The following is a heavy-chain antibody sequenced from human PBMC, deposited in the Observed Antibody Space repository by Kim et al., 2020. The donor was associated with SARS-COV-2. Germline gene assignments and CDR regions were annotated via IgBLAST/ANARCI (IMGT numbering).Heavy chain of an antibody. Sequence: SETLSLTCTVSRGSISSSSYYWGWIRQPPGKGLEWIGSVYYSGSTYYNPSLKSRVTISVDTSKNQFSLKLSSVTAADTAVYYCSRHCLGDFWPGPVFDYWGQGTLGTGPS. CDR2: VYYSGST. CDR3: SRHCLGDFWPGPVFDY. CDR1: RGSISSSSYY. V-gene: IGHV4-39*01. D-gene: IGHD3-3*01. J-gene: IGHJ4*02.